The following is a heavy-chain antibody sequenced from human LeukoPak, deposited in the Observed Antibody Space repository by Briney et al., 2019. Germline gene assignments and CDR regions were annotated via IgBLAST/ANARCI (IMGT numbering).Heavy chain of an antibody. CDR1: GFTFSSYE. J-gene: IGHJ4*02. CDR2: ISSSGSTI. D-gene: IGHD3-22*01. CDR3: AKDQTFANRYYGSGGYYYYFDY. Sequence: GGSLRLSCAASGFTFSSYEMNWVRQAPGKGLEWVSYISSSGSTIYYADSVKGRFTISRDNAKNSLYLQMNSLRAEDTAVYYCAKDQTFANRYYGSGGYYYYFDYWGQGTLVTVSS. V-gene: IGHV3-48*03.